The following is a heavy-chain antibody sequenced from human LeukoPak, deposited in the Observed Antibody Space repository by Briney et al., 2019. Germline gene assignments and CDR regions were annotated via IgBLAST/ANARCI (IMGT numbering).Heavy chain of an antibody. CDR2: ISGSGGST. Sequence: GGSLRLSCAASGFTFSSYGMHWVRQAPGKGLEWVSAISGSGGSTYYADSVKGRFTISRDNSKNTLYLQMNSLRAEDTAVYYCAKAGGHYYGSGSYYNSQEVGAFDIWGQGTMVTVSS. CDR3: AKAGGHYYGSGSYYNSQEVGAFDI. V-gene: IGHV3-23*01. CDR1: GFTFSSYG. J-gene: IGHJ3*02. D-gene: IGHD3-10*01.